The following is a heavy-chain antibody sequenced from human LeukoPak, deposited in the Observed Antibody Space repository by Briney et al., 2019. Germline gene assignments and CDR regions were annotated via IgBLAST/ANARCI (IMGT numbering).Heavy chain of an antibody. CDR2: ISGSGGST. D-gene: IGHD3-3*01. CDR1: GFTFSSYA. CDR3: AKEIGNSDFWKDYYYMDV. J-gene: IGHJ6*03. Sequence: GGSLRLSCAASGFTFSSYAMSWVRQAPGKGLEWVSAISGSGGSTYYADSVKGRFTISRDNSKNTLYLQMNSLRAEDTAVYYCAKEIGNSDFWKDYYYMDVWGKGTTATVSS. V-gene: IGHV3-23*01.